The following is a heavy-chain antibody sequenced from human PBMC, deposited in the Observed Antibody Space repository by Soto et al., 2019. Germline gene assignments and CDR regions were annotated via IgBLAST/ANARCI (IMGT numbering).Heavy chain of an antibody. Sequence: EVPLVESGGDLVQPGGSLRLSCAASAFTFSDYYMHWVRQGPGKGPVGVSAISGDGGRTYYAGSVRGQFTISSDNAKSTVYSQMNSRRADYTAVYYCERDFRTMAGRQWGQGTLVTFSS. CDR1: AFTFSDYY. CDR2: ISGDGGRT. J-gene: IGHJ1*01. CDR3: ERDFRTMAGRQ. V-gene: IGHV3-74*01. D-gene: IGHD6-19*01.